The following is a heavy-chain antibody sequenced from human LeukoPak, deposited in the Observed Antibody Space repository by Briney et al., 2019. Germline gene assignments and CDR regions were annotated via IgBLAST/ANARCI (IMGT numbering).Heavy chain of an antibody. V-gene: IGHV4-61*01. J-gene: IGHJ4*02. CDR1: GGSISSDTFY. D-gene: IGHD6-19*01. Sequence: SETLSLTCTVSGGSISSDTFYWSWIRQPPGKGLEWIGHIYYSGSTKYNPSLKSRVTISVDTSKNQFSLKLSSVTAADTAVYYCARVSSVAAFFDYWGQGTLVTVSS. CDR3: ARVSSVAAFFDY. CDR2: IYYSGST.